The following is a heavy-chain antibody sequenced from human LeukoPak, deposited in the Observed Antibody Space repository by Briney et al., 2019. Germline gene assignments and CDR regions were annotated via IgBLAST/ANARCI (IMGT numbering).Heavy chain of an antibody. CDR2: IYYSGST. J-gene: IGHJ3*02. V-gene: IGHV4-59*01. CDR3: AKDGWAKWEPHGAFDI. CDR1: GGSISSYY. Sequence: SEALSLTCTVSGGSISSYYWGWIRQPPGKGLEWIGYIYYSGSTNYNPSLKSRVTISVDTSKNQFSLKLSSVTAADTAVYYCAKDGWAKWEPHGAFDIWGQGTMVTVSS. D-gene: IGHD1-26*01.